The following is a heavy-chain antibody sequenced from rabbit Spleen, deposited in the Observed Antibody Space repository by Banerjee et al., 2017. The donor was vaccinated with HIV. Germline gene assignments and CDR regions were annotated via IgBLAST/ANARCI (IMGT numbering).Heavy chain of an antibody. D-gene: IGHD8-1*01. J-gene: IGHJ4*01. CDR3: ARDGTGGSYFAL. V-gene: IGHV1S40*01. Sequence: QSLEESGGGLVKPGASLTLTCKASGFPFSEKAVMCWVRQAPGKGLTWIACINVVTGKAVYASWAKGRFTFSKTSSTTVTLQMTSLTAADTATYFCARDGTGGSYFALWGPGTLVTVS. CDR2: INVVTGKA. CDR1: GFPFSEKAV.